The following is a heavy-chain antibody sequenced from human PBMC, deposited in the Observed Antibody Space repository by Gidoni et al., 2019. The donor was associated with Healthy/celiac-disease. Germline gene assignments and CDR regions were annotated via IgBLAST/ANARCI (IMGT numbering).Heavy chain of an antibody. D-gene: IGHD1-7*01. V-gene: IGHV3-23*01. CDR3: AKPPNYSFDY. CDR2: ISGSGGST. CDR1: GFTFSSYA. J-gene: IGHJ4*02. Sequence: EVQLLESGGGLVQLGGSLRLSWAASGFTFSSYAMSWVRQAPGKGLEWVSAISGSGGSTYYADSVKCRFTISRDNSKNTLYLQMNSLRAEDTAVYYCAKPPNYSFDYWGQGTLVTVSS.